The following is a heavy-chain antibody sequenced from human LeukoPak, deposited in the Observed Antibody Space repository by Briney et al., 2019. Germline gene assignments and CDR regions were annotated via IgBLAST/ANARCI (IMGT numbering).Heavy chain of an antibody. D-gene: IGHD1-1*01. CDR3: ARAWNLNYCMDV. J-gene: IGHJ6*02. V-gene: IGHV4-59*01. Sequence: SETLSLTCTVSGGSISSYYWSWIRQPPGKGLEWIGYIYYSGSTNYNPSLKSRVTISVDTSKNQFSLKLSSVTAADTAVYYCARAWNLNYCMDVWGQGTTVTVSS. CDR1: GGSISSYY. CDR2: IYYSGST.